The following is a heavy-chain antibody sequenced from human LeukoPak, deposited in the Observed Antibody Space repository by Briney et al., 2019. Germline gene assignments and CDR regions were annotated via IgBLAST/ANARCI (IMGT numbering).Heavy chain of an antibody. D-gene: IGHD2-2*01. CDR2: IYYSGST. V-gene: IGHV4-59*01. CDR1: GGSISSYY. CDR3: ARASLYCSSTSCYDAFDI. Sequence: SETLSLTCTVSGGSISSYYWSWIRQPPGKGLERIGYIYYSGSTNYNPSLKSRVTISVDTSKNQFSLKLSSVTAADTAVYYCARASLYCSSTSCYDAFDIWGQGTMVTVSS. J-gene: IGHJ3*02.